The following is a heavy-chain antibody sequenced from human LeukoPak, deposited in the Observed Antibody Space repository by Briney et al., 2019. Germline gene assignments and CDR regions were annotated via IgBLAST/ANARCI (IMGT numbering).Heavy chain of an antibody. CDR2: ITTSGSKT. Sequence: GGSLRLSCAASGFTFSSHEMNWIRQAPGKGLEWISHITTSGSKTYYADSVKGRFTISRDNAKSSLYLQMNSLRAEDTAVYYCGRYLNYWGQGTLVTVSS. CDR3: GRYLNY. CDR1: GFTFSSHE. J-gene: IGHJ4*02. D-gene: IGHD3-10*01. V-gene: IGHV3-48*03.